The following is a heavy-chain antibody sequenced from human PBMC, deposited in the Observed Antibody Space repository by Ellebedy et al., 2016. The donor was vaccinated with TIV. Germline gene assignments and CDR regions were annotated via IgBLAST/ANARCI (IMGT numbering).Heavy chain of an antibody. CDR3: AGGISVAGTSLGF. CDR2: ISGSGSGT. D-gene: IGHD6-19*01. V-gene: IGHV3-23*01. Sequence: GGSLRLSCAASGFTVSNTYMGWVRPAPGKGLEWVSAISGSGSGTYYADSVKGRFTISRDNSKNTLYLQMNSLRAEDTAVYYCAGGISVAGTSLGFWGQGTLVTVSS. J-gene: IGHJ4*02. CDR1: GFTVSNTY.